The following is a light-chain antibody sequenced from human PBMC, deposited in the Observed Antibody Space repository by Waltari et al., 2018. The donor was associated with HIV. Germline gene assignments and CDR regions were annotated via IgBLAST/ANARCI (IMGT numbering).Light chain of an antibody. CDR2: DDS. Sequence: SYVLTQPPSVSVAPGKTATITCGGSNIGSKSVHWYQQKPGQAPVLVMYDDSDRPSGIPERFSGSNSGITATLTISRVEAGDEADYYCQVWDSNSFVVFGGGTKLTV. CDR1: NIGSKS. CDR3: QVWDSNSFVV. V-gene: IGLV3-21*04. J-gene: IGLJ2*01.